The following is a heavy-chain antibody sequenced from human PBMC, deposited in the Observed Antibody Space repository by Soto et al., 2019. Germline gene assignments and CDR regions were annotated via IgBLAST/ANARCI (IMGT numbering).Heavy chain of an antibody. D-gene: IGHD5-18*01. CDR3: ATRYSYVHF. J-gene: IGHJ4*02. Sequence: ASVKVSCKSSGYAFTGYYIHWVRQAPGQGLEWMGWINPNSGDTNYAQKFQGRVTMTRDTSFSTAYMELSSLRSDDAAVYYCATRYSYVHFWGQGTLVTVSS. CDR1: GYAFTGYY. CDR2: INPNSGDT. V-gene: IGHV1-2*02.